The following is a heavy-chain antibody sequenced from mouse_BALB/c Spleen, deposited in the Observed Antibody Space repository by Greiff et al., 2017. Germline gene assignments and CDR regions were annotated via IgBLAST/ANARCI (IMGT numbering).Heavy chain of an antibody. D-gene: IGHD2-1*01. CDR3: ASEGDGNYAMDY. CDR2: ISSGGGST. J-gene: IGHJ4*01. CDR1: GFAFSSYD. Sequence: DVQLVESGGGLVKPGGSLKLSCAASGFAFSSYDMSWVRQTPEKRLEWVAYISSGGGSTYYPDTVKGRFTISRDNAKNTLYLQMSSLKSEDTAMYYCASEGDGNYAMDYWGQGTSVTVSS. V-gene: IGHV5-12-1*01.